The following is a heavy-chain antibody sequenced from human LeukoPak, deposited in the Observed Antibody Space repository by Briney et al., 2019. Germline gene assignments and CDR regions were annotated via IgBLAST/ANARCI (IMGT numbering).Heavy chain of an antibody. CDR2: IYYSGST. CDR1: GGSISSSSYY. V-gene: IGHV4-39*01. CDR3: ARALLYCSSTSCYPYYFDY. D-gene: IGHD2-2*01. Sequence: SETLSLTCTVSGGSISSSSYYWGWIRQPPGKGLEWIGSIYYSGSTYYNPSLKSRVTISVDTSKNQFSLKLSSVTTADTAVYYCARALLYCSSTSCYPYYFDYWGQGTLVTVSS. J-gene: IGHJ4*02.